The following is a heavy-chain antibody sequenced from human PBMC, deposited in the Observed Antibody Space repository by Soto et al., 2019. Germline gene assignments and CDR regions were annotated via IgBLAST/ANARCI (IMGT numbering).Heavy chain of an antibody. CDR3: AKDLRSGRDYGDYDGKDY. Sequence: PGGSLRLSCAASGFTFRSYGMHWVRQAPGKGLEWVAVISYDGSNKFHGDSVKGRFTISRDNSRRTLYLQMDSLRAEDTAVYYCAKDLRSGRDYGDYDGKDYWGQGTLVTSPQ. CDR2: ISYDGSNK. CDR1: GFTFRSYG. V-gene: IGHV3-30*18. D-gene: IGHD4-17*01. J-gene: IGHJ4*02.